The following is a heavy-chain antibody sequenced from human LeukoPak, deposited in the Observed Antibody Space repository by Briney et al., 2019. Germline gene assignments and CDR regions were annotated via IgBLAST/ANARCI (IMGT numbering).Heavy chain of an antibody. CDR3: ARGLNRKYGWFDP. Sequence: PGGSLRLSCAASGFTFSNYWMSWVRQAPGKGLEWVANIREAGSEKYYVDSVKGRFTISRDNAENSLYLQMNSLRAEDTAVYYCARGLNRKYGWFDPWGQGTLVTVSS. CDR2: IREAGSEK. V-gene: IGHV3-7*01. D-gene: IGHD4-17*01. J-gene: IGHJ5*02. CDR1: GFTFSNYW.